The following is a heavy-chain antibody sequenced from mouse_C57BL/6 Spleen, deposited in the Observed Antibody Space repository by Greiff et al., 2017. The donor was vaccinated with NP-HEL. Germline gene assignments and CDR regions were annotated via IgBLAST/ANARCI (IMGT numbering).Heavy chain of an antibody. CDR1: GYAFTNYL. CDR2: INPGSGGT. CDR3: ARGGDLDY. Sequence: VHLAESGAELVRPGTSVKVSCKASGYAFTNYLIEWVKQRPGQGLEWIGVINPGSGGTNYNEKFKGKATLTADKSSSTAYMQLSSLTSEDSAVYFCARGGDLDYWGQGTTLTVSS. J-gene: IGHJ2*01. V-gene: IGHV1-54*01. D-gene: IGHD3-3*01.